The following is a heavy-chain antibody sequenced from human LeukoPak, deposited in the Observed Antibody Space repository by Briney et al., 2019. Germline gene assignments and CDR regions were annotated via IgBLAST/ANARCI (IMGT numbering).Heavy chain of an antibody. J-gene: IGHJ3*01. D-gene: IGHD2-2*02. V-gene: IGHV3-23*01. CDR1: GFTFSIYA. CDR3: AKGRTEYAYTSDALDV. Sequence: GGSLRLSCAASGFTFSIYAMSWVRQAPGKGLEWVSTLTFSGGSTYYADSVKGRFTISRDNSKNTLYLQMNSLRAEDTAVYYCAKGRTEYAYTSDALDVWGHGTMVTVSS. CDR2: LTFSGGST.